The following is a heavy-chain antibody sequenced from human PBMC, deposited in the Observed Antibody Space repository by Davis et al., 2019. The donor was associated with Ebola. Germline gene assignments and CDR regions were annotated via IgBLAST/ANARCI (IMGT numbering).Heavy chain of an antibody. D-gene: IGHD3-16*01. CDR3: ARFTYYDYIWGSPEY. J-gene: IGHJ4*02. CDR1: GYTFNTKY. Sequence: ASVKVSCKASGYTFNTKYMNWVRQAPGQGLEWMGVVNPNDGTTTYAQRFRDRVTMTRDTSTSTVYMELSSLRSDDTAVYYCARFTYYDYIWGSPEYWGQGTLVTVSS. CDR2: VNPNDGTT. V-gene: IGHV1-46*02.